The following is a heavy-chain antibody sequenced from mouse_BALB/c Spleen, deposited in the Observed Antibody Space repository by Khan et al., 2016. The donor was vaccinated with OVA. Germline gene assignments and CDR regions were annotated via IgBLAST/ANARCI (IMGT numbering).Heavy chain of an antibody. V-gene: IGHV1S136*01. Sequence: VRLQQSGPELVKPGASVKMSCKASGYTFTSYVMYWVSQKPGQGLEWIGYINPYNDDTKYNEKFKGKATLTSDKSSSTAYMDLSSLTSEDAAVYYCTGGGYASFAYWGQGTLVTVSA. CDR2: INPYNDDT. D-gene: IGHD2-2*01. CDR3: TGGGYASFAY. J-gene: IGHJ3*01. CDR1: GYTFTSYV.